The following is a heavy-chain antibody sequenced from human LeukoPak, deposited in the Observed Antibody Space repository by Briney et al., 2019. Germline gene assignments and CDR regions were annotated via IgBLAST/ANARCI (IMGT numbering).Heavy chain of an antibody. Sequence: PETLSLTCAVYGGSFSGYYWSWIRQPPGKGLEWIGEINHSGSTNYNPSLKSRVTISVDTSKNQFSLKLSSVTAADTAVYYCARQGIQLWLRALYYFDYWGQGTLVTVSS. CDR2: INHSGST. J-gene: IGHJ4*02. D-gene: IGHD5-18*01. CDR1: GGSFSGYY. V-gene: IGHV4-34*01. CDR3: ARQGIQLWLRALYYFDY.